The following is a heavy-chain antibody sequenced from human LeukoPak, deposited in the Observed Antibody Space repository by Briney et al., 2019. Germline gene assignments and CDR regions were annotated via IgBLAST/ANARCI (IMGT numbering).Heavy chain of an antibody. V-gene: IGHV3-20*04. CDR2: INWNGAWT. CDR3: AGYYYDSSRGFDL. D-gene: IGHD3-22*01. Sequence: RGSLRLSCAASGFKFDDYGMSWVRQAPGKGLEWVCDINWNGAWTGYADSVKGRFTISRDNAKNSLYLQMNSLRAEDTALYYCAGYYYDSSRGFDLWGQGTLVTVSA. CDR1: GFKFDDYG. J-gene: IGHJ5*02.